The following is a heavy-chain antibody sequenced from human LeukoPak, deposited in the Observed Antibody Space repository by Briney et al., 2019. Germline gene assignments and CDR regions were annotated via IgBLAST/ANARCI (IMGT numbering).Heavy chain of an antibody. CDR3: ARDGVRDGLYFDR. Sequence: GGSLRPSCAASGFTFSSYWMSWVRQAPGKGLEWVANIKQDGSEKYYVDSVKGRFTISRDNAKDSLYLQMNSLRDEDTAVYSCARDGVRDGLYFDRWGQGALVTVSS. D-gene: IGHD5-24*01. V-gene: IGHV3-7*01. CDR2: IKQDGSEK. CDR1: GFTFSSYW. J-gene: IGHJ4*02.